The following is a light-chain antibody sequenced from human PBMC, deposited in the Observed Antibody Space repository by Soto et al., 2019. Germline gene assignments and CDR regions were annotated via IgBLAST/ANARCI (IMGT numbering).Light chain of an antibody. J-gene: IGKJ4*01. CDR3: QQYSDWPLT. CDR1: QTLYNN. CDR2: GAS. V-gene: IGKV3-15*01. Sequence: EIVMTQSPATLSVSPGERATLSCRASQTLYNNLAWYQQKLGQAPRLLIYGASARATDIPARFSGSGSGTEFTLTISGLQSEYFALYYCQQYSDWPLTFGGGTKVEIK.